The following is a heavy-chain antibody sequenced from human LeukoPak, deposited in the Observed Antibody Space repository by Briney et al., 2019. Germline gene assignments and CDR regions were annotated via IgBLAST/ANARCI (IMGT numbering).Heavy chain of an antibody. CDR3: ARSQHWGYDY. Sequence: SQTLSRTCAISGDSVSSNTVGWHWIRQSPSRGLEWLGRTYYRFKWFNDHGMSVKSRITITSDTSKNQFSLQLNSVTPEDTAVYYCARSQHWGYDYWGQGTLVTVSS. V-gene: IGHV6-1*01. D-gene: IGHD7-27*01. CDR2: TYYRFKWFN. CDR1: GDSVSSNTVG. J-gene: IGHJ4*02.